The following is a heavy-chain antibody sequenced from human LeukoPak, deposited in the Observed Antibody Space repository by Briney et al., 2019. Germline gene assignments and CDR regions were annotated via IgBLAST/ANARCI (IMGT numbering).Heavy chain of an antibody. J-gene: IGHJ4*02. D-gene: IGHD3-10*01. V-gene: IGHV3-23*01. CDR2: FSRSGPDT. CDR1: GFTFGSSA. CDR3: AREKLLWFGTLDY. Sequence: GGSLRLSCAASGFTFGSSAMSWVRQAPGKGPEWVSTFSRSGPDTYYADSVKGRFTIFRDNSKNTLYLQMNSLRAEDTAVYYSAREKLLWFGTLDYWGQGTLVTVSS.